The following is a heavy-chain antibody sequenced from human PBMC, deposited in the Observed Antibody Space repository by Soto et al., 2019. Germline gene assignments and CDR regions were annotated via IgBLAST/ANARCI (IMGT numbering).Heavy chain of an antibody. D-gene: IGHD6-19*01. CDR2: ISYDGSNK. V-gene: IGHV3-30*18. CDR1: GFTFSSYG. J-gene: IGHJ5*02. CDR3: AKDLTMAGTRTSWFDP. Sequence: GGSLRLSCASSGFTFSSYGMHWVRQAPGKGLEWVAVISYDGSNKYYADSVKGRFTISRDNSKNTLYLQMNSLRAEDTAVYYCAKDLTMAGTRTSWFDPWGQGTLVTVSS.